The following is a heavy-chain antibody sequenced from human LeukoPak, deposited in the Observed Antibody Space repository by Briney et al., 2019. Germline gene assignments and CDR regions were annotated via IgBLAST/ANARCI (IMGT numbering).Heavy chain of an antibody. CDR1: GGSISSYY. CDR2: IYYSGST. CDR3: ARSIAVAGNDAFDI. J-gene: IGHJ3*02. Sequence: PSETLSLTCTVSGGSISSYYWSWIRQPPGKGLEWIGYIYYSGSTNYNPSLKSRVTISVDTSKNQFSLKLSSVTAADTGVYYCARSIAVAGNDAFDIWGRGTMVTVSS. V-gene: IGHV4-59*01. D-gene: IGHD6-19*01.